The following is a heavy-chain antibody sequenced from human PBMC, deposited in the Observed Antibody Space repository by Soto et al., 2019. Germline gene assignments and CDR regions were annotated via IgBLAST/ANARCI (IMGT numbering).Heavy chain of an antibody. J-gene: IGHJ4*02. D-gene: IGHD1-7*01. Sequence: GGSLRLSCAASGFPFSSYAMSWVRQAPGKGLEWVSTIGDAGTFYAESVKGRFTVSRDNSKNTVYLQMNSLRAEDTAIYYCAKGTTTADFWGQGTLVTVSS. V-gene: IGHV3-23*01. CDR1: GFPFSSYA. CDR3: AKGTTTADF. CDR2: IGDAGT.